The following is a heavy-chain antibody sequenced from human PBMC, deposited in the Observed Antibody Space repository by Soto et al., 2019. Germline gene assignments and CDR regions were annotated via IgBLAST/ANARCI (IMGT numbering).Heavy chain of an antibody. CDR1: GFTVSSSY. CDR2: IYRGGST. CDR3: ARDPPHDPGDAFDI. J-gene: IGHJ3*02. D-gene: IGHD3-16*01. Sequence: GGSLRLSCAASGFTVSSSYMSWVRQAPGKGLEWVSVIYRGGSTKYADSVKGRFTISRDDSKNTLYLQMNRLRAEDTAVYYCARDPPHDPGDAFDIWGQGTMVTVSS. V-gene: IGHV3-53*01.